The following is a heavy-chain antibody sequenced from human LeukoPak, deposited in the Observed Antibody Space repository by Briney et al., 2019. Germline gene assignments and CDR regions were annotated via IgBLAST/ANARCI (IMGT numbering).Heavy chain of an antibody. CDR2: IYSSGST. CDR3: ARGIVGATAPDY. Sequence: SETLSLTCTVSGGSISSYKWSWIRQPAGKGLEWIGRIYSSGSTKYTPSLKSRVTMSVDTSKNQFSLKLSSVTAADTAVYYCARGIVGATAPDYWGQGALVIVSS. CDR1: GGSISSYK. V-gene: IGHV4-4*07. D-gene: IGHD1-26*01. J-gene: IGHJ4*02.